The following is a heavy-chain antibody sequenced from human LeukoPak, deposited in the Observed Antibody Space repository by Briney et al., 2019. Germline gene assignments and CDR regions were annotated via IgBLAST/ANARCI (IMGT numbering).Heavy chain of an antibody. J-gene: IGHJ4*02. CDR3: ARAYYDFWSGYYKGPFDY. CDR2: INPNSGGT. D-gene: IGHD3-3*01. CDR1: GYTFTGYY. Sequence: ASVKVSCKASGYTFTGYYMHWVRQAPGQGLEWMGRINPNSGGTNYAQKFQGRVTMTRDTSISTAYMELSRLRSEDTAVYYCARAYYDFWSGYYKGPFDYWGQGTLVTVSS. V-gene: IGHV1-2*06.